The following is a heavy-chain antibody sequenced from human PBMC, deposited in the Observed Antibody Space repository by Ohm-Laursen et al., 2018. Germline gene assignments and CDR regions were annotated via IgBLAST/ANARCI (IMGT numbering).Heavy chain of an antibody. V-gene: IGHV3-7*01. CDR1: GITFSTYW. D-gene: IGHD2-21*01. Sequence: SLRLSCTASGITFSTYWMSWVRQAPGKGLEWVANIKQDGTEKYYVDSVKGRFTVSRDNAKNSLYLHMSSLRAEDTAVYYCAREAAQVIRLRPFDHWGQGTLVTVSS. CDR2: IKQDGTEK. CDR3: AREAAQVIRLRPFDH. J-gene: IGHJ4*02.